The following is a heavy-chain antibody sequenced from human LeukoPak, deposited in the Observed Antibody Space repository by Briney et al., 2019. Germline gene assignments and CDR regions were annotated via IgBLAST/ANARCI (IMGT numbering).Heavy chain of an antibody. CDR2: ISGSGGST. D-gene: IGHD1-26*01. Sequence: AGGSLRLSCAASGFAFSSFAMSWVRQAPGKGLDWVSSISGSGGSTYYADSVKGQFTISRDSSKNTLYLQMNSLRAEDTAVYYCAKGVGTNKGGYYFDYWGQGTPVTVSS. J-gene: IGHJ4*02. V-gene: IGHV3-23*01. CDR3: AKGVGTNKGGYYFDY. CDR1: GFAFSSFA.